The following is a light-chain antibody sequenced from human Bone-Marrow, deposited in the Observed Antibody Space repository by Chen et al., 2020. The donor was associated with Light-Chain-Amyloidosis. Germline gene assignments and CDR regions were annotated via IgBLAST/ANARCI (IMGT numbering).Light chain of an antibody. V-gene: IGKV3-20*01. J-gene: IGKJ4*01. CDR2: GSS. Sequence: EIVLTQSPGTLSLSPGEGANLSRRASQTISSNYLTWYQQKFGQAPRLLIYGSSSRATGIPDRCTGSGSGTDFTLTINRLEPEDFAMYYCQQYGTSPLTFGGGTKVEIK. CDR1: QTISSNY. CDR3: QQYGTSPLT.